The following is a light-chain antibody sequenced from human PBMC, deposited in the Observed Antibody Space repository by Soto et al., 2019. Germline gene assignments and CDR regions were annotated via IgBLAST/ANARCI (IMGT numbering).Light chain of an antibody. Sequence: EVVLTQSPGTLSLSPGERATLSCRASQSVSNNYFAWYQQKPGQAPRLLSFGSSDRATGTPDRFSGSGSGTDFTLTISRLEPEDFAGYYCQQYGSSPPYTFGQGTKLEIK. CDR3: QQYGSSPPYT. J-gene: IGKJ2*01. CDR2: GSS. CDR1: QSVSNNY. V-gene: IGKV3-20*01.